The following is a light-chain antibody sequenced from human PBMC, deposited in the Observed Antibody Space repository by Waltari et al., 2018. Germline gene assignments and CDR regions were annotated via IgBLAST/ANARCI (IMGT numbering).Light chain of an antibody. Sequence: QSALTQPASVSGSPGQSITISCTGTSSDVGGYNYVSWYQQHPGKVPKLMIYEVSNRPSGVSNRFSGSKSGNTASLTISGLQAEDEADYYCSSYTSSSTPYVVFGGGTKLTVL. CDR2: EVS. CDR3: SSYTSSSTPYVV. V-gene: IGLV2-14*01. J-gene: IGLJ2*01. CDR1: SSDVGGYNY.